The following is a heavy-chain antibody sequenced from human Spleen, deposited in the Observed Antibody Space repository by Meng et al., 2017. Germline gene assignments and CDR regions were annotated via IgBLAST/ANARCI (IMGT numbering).Heavy chain of an antibody. V-gene: IGHV3-11*01. CDR3: AREGNGVFYFDN. J-gene: IGHJ4*02. Sequence: QGQLVESGGGLVKPGGSLRLSCAASGFTFSDYYMIWIRQAPGKGLQWVSYISNSGSTIYYADSVKGRFTTSRDNAKNSLYLQMNSLIFEDTAVYYCAREGNGVFYFDNWGQGTLVTVSS. D-gene: IGHD3-10*01. CDR2: ISNSGSTI. CDR1: GFTFSDYY.